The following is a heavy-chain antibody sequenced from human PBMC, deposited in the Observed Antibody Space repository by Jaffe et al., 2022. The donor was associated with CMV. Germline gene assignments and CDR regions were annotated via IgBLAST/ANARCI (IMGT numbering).Heavy chain of an antibody. CDR3: ARGGGQLWLREKPLWDY. CDR1: GFTFSSYS. J-gene: IGHJ4*02. CDR2: ISSSSSYI. V-gene: IGHV3-21*01. D-gene: IGHD5-18*01. Sequence: EVQLVESGGGLVKPGGSLRLSCAASGFTFSSYSMNWVRQAPGKGLEWVSSISSSSSYIYYADSVKGRFTISRDNAKNSLYLQMNSLRAEDTAVYYCARGGGQLWLREKPLWDYWGQGTLVTVSS.